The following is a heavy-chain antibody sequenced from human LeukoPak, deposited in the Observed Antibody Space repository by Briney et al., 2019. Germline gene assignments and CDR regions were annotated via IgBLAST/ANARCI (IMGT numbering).Heavy chain of an antibody. V-gene: IGHV1-8*01. CDR1: GYTFTSYD. CDR2: MNPNSGNT. Sequence: ASVKVSCRASGYTFTSYDINWVRQATGQGLEWMGWMNPNSGNTGYARKFQGRVTMTRNTSISTAYMELSSLRSEDTAVYYCARLPPGIAVAGGGYWGQGTLVTVSS. CDR3: ARLPPGIAVAGGGY. D-gene: IGHD6-19*01. J-gene: IGHJ4*02.